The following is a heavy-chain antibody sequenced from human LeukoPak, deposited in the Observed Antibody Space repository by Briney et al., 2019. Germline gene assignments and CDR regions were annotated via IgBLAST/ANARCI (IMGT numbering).Heavy chain of an antibody. J-gene: IGHJ3*02. V-gene: IGHV5-51*01. CDR1: GYSFTNYW. CDR3: ARRAGNSGYFSDAFDI. Sequence: GESLKISCKGSGYSFTNYWIGWVRQMPGKGLEWMGIIYPGDSNIRYSPSFQGQVTISADKSISTAYLQWSSLKASDTAMYYCARRAGNSGYFSDAFDIWAQGTMVTVPS. CDR2: IYPGDSNI. D-gene: IGHD3-22*01.